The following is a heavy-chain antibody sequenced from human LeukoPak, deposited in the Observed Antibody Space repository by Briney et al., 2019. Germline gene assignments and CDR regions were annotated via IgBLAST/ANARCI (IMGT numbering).Heavy chain of an antibody. V-gene: IGHV4-59*04. D-gene: IGHD4-11*01. CDR3: ARQGMTTVTCSFDY. J-gene: IGHJ4*02. CDR2: IYYSGST. Sequence: PSETLSLTCTVSGGSISSYYWSWIRQPPGKGLEWIGYIYYSGSTYYNPSLKSRVTISVDTSKNQFSLKLSSVTAADTAVYYCARQGMTTVTCSFDYWGQGTLVTVSS. CDR1: GGSISSYY.